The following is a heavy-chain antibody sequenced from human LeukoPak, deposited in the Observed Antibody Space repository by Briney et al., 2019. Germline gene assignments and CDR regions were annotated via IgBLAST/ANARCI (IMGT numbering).Heavy chain of an antibody. J-gene: IGHJ4*02. CDR1: GGSVSSGSYY. V-gene: IGHV4-61*01. D-gene: IGHD2-15*01. Sequence: SVTLSLTCTVSGGSVSSGSYYRSWIRQPPGKGLEWIGYIYYSGSTNYNPSLKSRVTISVDTSKNQFSLKLSSVTAADTAVYYCARLRRYCSGGSCYPSRFDYWGQGTLVTVSS. CDR3: ARLRRYCSGGSCYPSRFDY. CDR2: IYYSGST.